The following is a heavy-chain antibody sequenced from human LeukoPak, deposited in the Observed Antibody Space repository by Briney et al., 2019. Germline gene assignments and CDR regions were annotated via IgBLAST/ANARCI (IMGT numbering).Heavy chain of an antibody. CDR3: ARSMVRGVTTTDY. J-gene: IGHJ4*02. CDR2: IYYSGST. V-gene: IGHV4-59*08. Sequence: SETLSLTCTVSGGSISSYYWSWIRQPPGKGLEWIGYIYYSGSTYYNPSLKSRVTISVDTSKNQFSLKLSSVTAADTAVYYCARSMVRGVTTTDYWGQGTLVTVSS. CDR1: GGSISSYY. D-gene: IGHD3-10*01.